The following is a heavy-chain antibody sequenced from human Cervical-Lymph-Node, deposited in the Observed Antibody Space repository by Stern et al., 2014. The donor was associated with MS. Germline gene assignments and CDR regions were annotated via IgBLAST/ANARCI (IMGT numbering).Heavy chain of an antibody. J-gene: IGHJ5*02. V-gene: IGHV7-4-1*02. CDR2: INTHTGNP. CDR1: GYTFTSYA. Sequence: QVQLVESGSELKKPGASVKVSCKASGYTFTSYAMNWVRQAPGQGLEWMGYINTHTGNPMYAQGFTGRFVFSLDISVSTAYLQINSLKAEDTAVYYCTSGLYSSSSPVPWGQGTLVTVSS. D-gene: IGHD6-6*01. CDR3: TSGLYSSSSPVP.